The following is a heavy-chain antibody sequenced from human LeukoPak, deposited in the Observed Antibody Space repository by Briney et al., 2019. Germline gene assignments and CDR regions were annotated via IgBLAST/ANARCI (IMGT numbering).Heavy chain of an antibody. CDR3: ARGGLRWLHSDH. V-gene: IGHV4-59*01. D-gene: IGHD5-12*01. CDR1: GGSISDYY. J-gene: IGHJ4*02. Sequence: SETLSLTCAVYGGSISDYYWSWIRQPPGKGLEWIGYIYYSGSTNYNPSLKSRVTISLDASNNQFSLKLNSVTSADTAVYYCARGGLRWLHSDHWGQGTLVSVSS. CDR2: IYYSGST.